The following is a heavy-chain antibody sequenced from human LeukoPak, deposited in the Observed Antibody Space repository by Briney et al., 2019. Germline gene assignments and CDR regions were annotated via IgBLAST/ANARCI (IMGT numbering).Heavy chain of an antibody. Sequence: GGSLRLSCAASGFTFSSYSMNWVRQAPGKGLEWVSSISSSSSYIYYADSVKGRFTISRDNAKNSLYPQMNSLRAEDTAVYYCARGVVPAAIAYFDYWGQGTLVTVSS. D-gene: IGHD2-2*01. V-gene: IGHV3-21*01. J-gene: IGHJ4*02. CDR2: ISSSSSYI. CDR3: ARGVVPAAIAYFDY. CDR1: GFTFSSYS.